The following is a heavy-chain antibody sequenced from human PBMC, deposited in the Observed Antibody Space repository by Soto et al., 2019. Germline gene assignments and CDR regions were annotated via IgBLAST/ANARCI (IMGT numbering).Heavy chain of an antibody. CDR3: ARARCSSGQCYYFDY. CDR2: ISRSGDRT. Sequence: EVQLVESGEGLVQPGGSLRLSCAASGFTFSSYNIHWILQAPGKGLEFVSAISRSGDRTYYADSVKGRFTITRDNSKNTVWLQMGSLRAEDMAVYYCARARCSSGQCYYFDYWGRGALVFVSS. CDR1: GFTFSSYN. V-gene: IGHV3-64*02. J-gene: IGHJ4*02. D-gene: IGHD2-15*01.